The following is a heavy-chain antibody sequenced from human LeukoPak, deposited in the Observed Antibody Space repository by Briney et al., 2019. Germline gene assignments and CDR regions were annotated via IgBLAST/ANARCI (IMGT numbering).Heavy chain of an antibody. CDR1: GVSISSSSYY. CDR2: IYYSGST. Sequence: PSETLSLTCTVSGVSISSSSYYWGWIRQPPGKGLEWIGSIYYSGSTYYNPSLKSRVTISVDTSKNQFSLKLSSVTATDTAVSYRARHGGIAPAGPRFDPWGQGTLVTVSS. CDR3: ARHGGIAPAGPRFDP. D-gene: IGHD6-13*01. V-gene: IGHV4-39*01. J-gene: IGHJ5*02.